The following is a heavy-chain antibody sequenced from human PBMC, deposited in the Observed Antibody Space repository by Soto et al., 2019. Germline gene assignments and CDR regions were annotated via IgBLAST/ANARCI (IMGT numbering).Heavy chain of an antibody. CDR1: GFTFSSYA. CDR2: ISYDGSNK. J-gene: IGHJ6*02. Sequence: QVQLVESGGGVVQPGRSLRLSCAASGFTFSSYAMHWVRQAPGKGLEWVAVISYDGSNKYYADSVKGRFTISRDNSKNTRYLQMNSLRAEDTAVYYCARGLIGDYYRYYYGMDVWGQGTTVTVSS. D-gene: IGHD4-17*01. V-gene: IGHV3-30-3*01. CDR3: ARGLIGDYYRYYYGMDV.